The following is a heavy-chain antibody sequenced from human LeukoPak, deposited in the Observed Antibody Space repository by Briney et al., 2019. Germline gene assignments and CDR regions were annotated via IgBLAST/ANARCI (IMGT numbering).Heavy chain of an antibody. CDR3: ARMVGWFDP. CDR2: IYYSGST. Sequence: SETLSLTCTVSGGSISSYYWSWIRQPPGKGLEWIGYIYYSGSTNYNPSLKSRVTISVDTSKNQSSQKLSSVTAADAAVYYCARMVGWFDPWGQGTLVTVSS. CDR1: GGSISSYY. J-gene: IGHJ5*02. V-gene: IGHV4-59*01. D-gene: IGHD3-10*01.